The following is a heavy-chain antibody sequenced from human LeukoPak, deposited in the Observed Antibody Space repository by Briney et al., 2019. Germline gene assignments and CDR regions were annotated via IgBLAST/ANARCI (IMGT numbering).Heavy chain of an antibody. D-gene: IGHD3-16*01. CDR3: AREGPLGKYYDY. CDR1: GGSLNNLF. Sequence: SETLSLTCTVSGGSLNNLFWTWIRQPPGKGLEWIGYFSYSGGTTYNPSLKSRATISIDTSKNQFSLNLNSVTAADTAVYYCAREGPLGKYYDYWGPGTLVTVSS. J-gene: IGHJ4*02. CDR2: FSYSGGT. V-gene: IGHV4-59*01.